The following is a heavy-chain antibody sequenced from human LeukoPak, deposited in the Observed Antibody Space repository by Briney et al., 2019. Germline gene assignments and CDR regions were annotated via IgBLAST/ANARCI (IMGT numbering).Heavy chain of an antibody. CDR3: ARSHYDILTGYYWSQDAFDI. V-gene: IGHV3-7*01. D-gene: IGHD3-9*01. CDR1: GFTFSAYW. Sequence: GGSLRLSCAASGFTFSAYWMSWVRQAPGKGLEWVANIKEDGSEKYYVDSVKGRFTISRDNAKSSLYLQMNSLRAEDTAVYYCARSHYDILTGYYWSQDAFDIWGQGTMVTVSS. CDR2: IKEDGSEK. J-gene: IGHJ3*02.